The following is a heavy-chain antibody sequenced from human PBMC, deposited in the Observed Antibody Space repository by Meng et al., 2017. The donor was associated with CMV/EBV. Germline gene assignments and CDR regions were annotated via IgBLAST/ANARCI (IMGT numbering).Heavy chain of an antibody. V-gene: IGHV3-23*03. CDR2: IYSGGSST. D-gene: IGHD3-9*01. CDR3: AKGGSLRYFDWYPVDY. Sequence: GESLKISCAASGFTFSSYAMSWVRQAPGKGLEWVSVIYSGGSSTYYADSGKGRFTISRDNSKNTLYLQMNSLRAEDTAVYYCAKGGSLRYFDWYPVDYWGQGTLVTVSS. J-gene: IGHJ4*02. CDR1: GFTFSSYA.